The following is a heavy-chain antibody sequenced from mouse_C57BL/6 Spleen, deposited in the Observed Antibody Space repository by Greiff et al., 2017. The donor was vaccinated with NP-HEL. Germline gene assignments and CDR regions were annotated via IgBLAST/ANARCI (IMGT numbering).Heavy chain of an antibody. CDR2: IRNKANNHAT. CDR1: GFTFSDAW. CDR3: TRENSSNWYFDV. D-gene: IGHD1-1*01. V-gene: IGHV6-6*01. Sequence: EVKLVESGGGLVQPGGSMKLSCAASGFTFSDAWMDWVRQSPEKGLEWVAEIRNKANNHATYYAESVKGRFTISRDDSKSSVYLQMNSLRAEDTGIYYCTRENSSNWYFDVWGTGTTVTVSS. J-gene: IGHJ1*03.